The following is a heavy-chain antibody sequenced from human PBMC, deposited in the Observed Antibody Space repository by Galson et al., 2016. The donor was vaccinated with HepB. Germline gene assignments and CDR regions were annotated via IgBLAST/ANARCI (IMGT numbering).Heavy chain of an antibody. CDR1: GFTFSSYS. Sequence: SLRLSCAASGFTFSSYSMNWVRQAPGKGLEWVSYISSSSSTIYYADSVKGRFTISRDNAKNSLYLQMKSLRDEDTAVYYCARGGYYDHEDAFDIWGQGTMVTYSS. J-gene: IGHJ3*02. CDR3: ARGGYYDHEDAFDI. D-gene: IGHD3-22*01. CDR2: ISSSSSTI. V-gene: IGHV3-48*02.